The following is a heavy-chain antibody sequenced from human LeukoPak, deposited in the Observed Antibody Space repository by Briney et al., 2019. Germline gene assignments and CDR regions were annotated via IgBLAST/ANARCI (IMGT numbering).Heavy chain of an antibody. V-gene: IGHV4-39*07. CDR2: KYYSGNS. J-gene: IGHJ1*01. CDR1: GGSISSSTYY. D-gene: IGHD3-3*01. Sequence: SETLSLTCTVSGGSISSSTYYWGWIRQPPGKGLELIGSKYYSGNSYYNPSLKSRVTISLDTSKNQISLKLTSVTAADTAVYYCAVHFDFWSGYFPKHWGQGTLATVSS. CDR3: AVHFDFWSGYFPKH.